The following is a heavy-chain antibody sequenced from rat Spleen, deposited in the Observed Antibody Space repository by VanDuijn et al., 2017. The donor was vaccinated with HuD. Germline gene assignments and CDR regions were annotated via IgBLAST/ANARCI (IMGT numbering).Heavy chain of an antibody. CDR1: GFTFSDYA. J-gene: IGHJ4*01. Sequence: EVQLVESGGGFVQPGRSLKLSCAASGFTFSDYAMAWVRQAPKTGLEWVATISPSGGSTYYRDSVKGRFTVSRDNAKSTLYLQMDSLRSEDTATYYCARHYNNYGVMDAWGQGASVTVSS. CDR3: ARHYNNYGVMDA. D-gene: IGHD1-10*01. CDR2: ISPSGGST. V-gene: IGHV5-17*01.